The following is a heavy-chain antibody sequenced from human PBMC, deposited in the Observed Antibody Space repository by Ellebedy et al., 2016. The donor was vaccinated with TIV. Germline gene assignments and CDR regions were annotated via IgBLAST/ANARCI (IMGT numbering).Heavy chain of an antibody. CDR2: IKQDGSAK. Sequence: GGSLRLSCGTSGFTFSNYCRTWVRQAPGKGLEWVANIKQDGSAKYYVDSVMGRFSITRDYNKNSLYLQMNSMTDEDTAVYYYAREQWLGRAYYFDSWGQGTMVTVSS. J-gene: IGHJ4*02. V-gene: IGHV3-7*01. D-gene: IGHD6-19*01. CDR3: AREQWLGRAYYFDS. CDR1: GFTFSNYC.